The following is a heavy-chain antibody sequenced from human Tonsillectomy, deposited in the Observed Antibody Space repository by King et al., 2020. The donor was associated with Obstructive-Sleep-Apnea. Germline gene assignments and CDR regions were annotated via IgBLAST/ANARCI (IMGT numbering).Heavy chain of an antibody. Sequence: VQLVESGGGVVQPGRSLRLSCAASGFTFSSYGMHWVRQAPGKGLEWVAVISYDGSNKNYADSVKGRFTISRDNSKNTLYLQMNSLRAEDTAVYYCATPLRYSNAFDIWGQGTMVTVSS. CDR3: ATPLRYSNAFDI. D-gene: IGHD3-10*01. J-gene: IGHJ3*02. CDR2: ISYDGSNK. CDR1: GFTFSSYG. V-gene: IGHV3-30*03.